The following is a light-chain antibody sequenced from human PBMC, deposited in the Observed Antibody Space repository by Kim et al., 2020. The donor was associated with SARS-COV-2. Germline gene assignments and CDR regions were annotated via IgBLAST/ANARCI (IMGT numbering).Light chain of an antibody. CDR1: KLGDKN. CDR2: QDT. V-gene: IGLV3-1*01. J-gene: IGLJ2*01. Sequence: SYELTQPPSVSVSPGQTATISCSGDKLGDKNACWCQQKPGQSPVVVIYQDTKRSSGIPERFSGSNSGNTATLTIRGTQALDEADYYCQAWDSSTVVFGGGTKLTVL. CDR3: QAWDSSTVV.